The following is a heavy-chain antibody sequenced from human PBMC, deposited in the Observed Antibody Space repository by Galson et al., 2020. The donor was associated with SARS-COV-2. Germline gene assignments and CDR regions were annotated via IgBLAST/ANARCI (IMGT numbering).Heavy chain of an antibody. Sequence: PTLVKPTQTLTLTCTFSGFSLSTSRMCVSWIRQPPGKALEWLARIDWDDDKYYSTSLKTRLTISKDTSKNQVVLTMTNMDPVDTATYYCARMEAQQLVLDYWGQGTLVTVSS. V-gene: IGHV2-70*11. D-gene: IGHD6-13*01. J-gene: IGHJ4*02. CDR1: GFSLSTSRMC. CDR3: ARMEAQQLVLDY. CDR2: IDWDDDK.